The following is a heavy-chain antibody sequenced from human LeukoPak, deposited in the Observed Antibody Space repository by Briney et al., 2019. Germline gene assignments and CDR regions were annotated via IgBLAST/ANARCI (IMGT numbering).Heavy chain of an antibody. Sequence: PGGSLRLSCAASGFTFSSYSMNWVRQAPGEGLEWVSAISGSGDSTYYADSVKGRFTISRDNSKNTLYLQVTSLRAEDTAVYYCAKDSPSCGTYYFFDYWGQGTLVTVSS. CDR2: ISGSGDST. D-gene: IGHD1-26*01. CDR3: AKDSPSCGTYYFFDY. V-gene: IGHV3-23*01. J-gene: IGHJ4*02. CDR1: GFTFSSYS.